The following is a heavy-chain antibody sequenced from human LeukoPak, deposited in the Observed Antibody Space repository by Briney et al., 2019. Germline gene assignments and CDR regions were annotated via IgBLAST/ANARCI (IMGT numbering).Heavy chain of an antibody. Sequence: GGSLRLSCAASGFTFSSYGMHWVRQAPGKGLEWLAFIRYDGSNNHYADSVKGRFTISRDNSKNTLYLQMNSLRAEDTAVYYCAGGGVATPDYWGQGTLVTVSS. CDR3: AGGGVATPDY. CDR2: IRYDGSNN. CDR1: GFTFSSYG. D-gene: IGHD5-12*01. J-gene: IGHJ4*02. V-gene: IGHV3-30*02.